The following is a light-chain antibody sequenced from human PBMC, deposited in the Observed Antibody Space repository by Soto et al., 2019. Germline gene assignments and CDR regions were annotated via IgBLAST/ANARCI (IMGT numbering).Light chain of an antibody. Sequence: EIVLTQSPGTLSLSPGDRATLSCRASQSVNSRYLAWYQQKPGLTPRLLIYDASRRATGIPDRFSGSGSGTDFTLTISRLEPEDFAVYYCQQYGNSPALTFGGGTKVEIK. CDR2: DAS. CDR3: QQYGNSPALT. V-gene: IGKV3-20*01. CDR1: QSVNSRY. J-gene: IGKJ4*01.